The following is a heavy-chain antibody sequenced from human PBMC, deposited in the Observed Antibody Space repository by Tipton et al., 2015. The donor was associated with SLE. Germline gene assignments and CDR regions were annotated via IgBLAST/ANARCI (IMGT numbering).Heavy chain of an antibody. V-gene: IGHV4-4*07. Sequence: GLVKPSETLSLTCTVSGGSISSYYWSWIRQPAGKGLEWIGRIYTSGSTNYNPSLKSRVTMSVDTSKNQFSLKLSSVTAADTAVYYCARGGKQWLVEGYWFDPWGQGTLVTVSS. CDR1: GGSISSYY. CDR2: IYTSGST. D-gene: IGHD6-19*01. J-gene: IGHJ5*02. CDR3: ARGGKQWLVEGYWFDP.